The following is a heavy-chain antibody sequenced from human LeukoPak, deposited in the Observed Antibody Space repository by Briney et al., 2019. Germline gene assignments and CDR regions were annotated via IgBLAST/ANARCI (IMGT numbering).Heavy chain of an antibody. CDR3: ARAPTSWFDP. CDR2: INSDGSST. V-gene: IGHV3-74*01. J-gene: IGHJ5*02. Sequence: PGGSLRLSCAASGFTFSSYWMHWVRQAPGKGLVWVSRINSDGSSTSYADSVKGRFTISRDNAKNTPYLRVNSLRAEDTAVYYCARAPTSWFDPWGQGTLVTVSS. CDR1: GFTFSSYW.